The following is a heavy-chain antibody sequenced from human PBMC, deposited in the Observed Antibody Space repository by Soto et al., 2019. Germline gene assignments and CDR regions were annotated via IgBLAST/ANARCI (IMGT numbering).Heavy chain of an antibody. Sequence: PSETLSLTCAVYGGSFSSFYWSWIRQPPGKGLEWIGEINHSGSTNYNPSLKSRVTLSVDTSKNQFSLKLSSVTAADTAVYYCARRPKRGVGATRTDYWRQGTLVTVSS. V-gene: IGHV4-34*01. J-gene: IGHJ4*02. CDR2: INHSGST. CDR3: ARRPKRGVGATRTDY. D-gene: IGHD1-26*01. CDR1: GGSFSSFY.